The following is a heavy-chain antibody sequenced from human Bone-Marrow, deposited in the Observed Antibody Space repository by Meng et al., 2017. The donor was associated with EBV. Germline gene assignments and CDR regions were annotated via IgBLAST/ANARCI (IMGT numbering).Heavy chain of an antibody. CDR3: AHRRSDSGWFGY. J-gene: IGHJ4*02. CDR2: IYWDDET. Sequence: QIALQEAGRTVINPTQHLTLPCTCSGFSLRTSGMGVAWIRQPPGKAVEGLALIYWDDETRYRPALKNRLTVTKDSSKNQVVFRMANLDPADTATYYCAHRRSDSGWFGYWGQRTLVTVSS. CDR1: GFSLRTSGMG. V-gene: IGHV2-5*02. D-gene: IGHD6-19*01.